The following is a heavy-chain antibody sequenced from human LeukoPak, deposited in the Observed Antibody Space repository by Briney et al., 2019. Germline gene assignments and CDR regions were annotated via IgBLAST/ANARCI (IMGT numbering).Heavy chain of an antibody. V-gene: IGHV1-46*02. J-gene: IGHJ4*02. CDR2: INPSGGST. Sequence: ASVKVSCKASGYTFNSYYIKWVRQAPGQRLEWMGIINPSGGSTSYAQKFQGRVTMTRDTSTSTVYMELSSLRSEDTAVYYCARSRDYGDYFDYWGQGTLVTVSS. CDR1: GYTFNSYY. CDR3: ARSRDYGDYFDY. D-gene: IGHD4-17*01.